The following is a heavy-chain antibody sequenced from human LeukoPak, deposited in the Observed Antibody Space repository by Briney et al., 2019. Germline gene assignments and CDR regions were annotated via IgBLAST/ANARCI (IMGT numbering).Heavy chain of an antibody. V-gene: IGHV1-69*04. J-gene: IGHJ4*02. Sequence: SVKVSCKASGGTFSSYAISWVRQAPGQGLEWMGRIIPILGIANYAQKFQGRVTITADKSTSTAYMELSSLRSEDTAVYYCATGRSGYGYVIDSWGQGTLVTVSS. CDR3: ATGRSGYGYVIDS. D-gene: IGHD5-18*01. CDR1: GGTFSSYA. CDR2: IIPILGIA.